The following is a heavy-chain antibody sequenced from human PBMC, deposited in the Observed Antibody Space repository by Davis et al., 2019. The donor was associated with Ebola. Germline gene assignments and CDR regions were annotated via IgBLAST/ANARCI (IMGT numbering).Heavy chain of an antibody. J-gene: IGHJ6*02. CDR1: GFTFSRND. V-gene: IGHV3-30*03. Sequence: GGSLKISCVGSGFTFSRNDMNWVRQAPAKALEWVAVMSYDGRDKYYADSVKGRFTISRDNSKNTLYLQMNSLRAEDTAVYYCARVYDPYYYYGMDVWGQGTTVTVSS. CDR3: ARVYDPYYYYGMDV. CDR2: MSYDGRDK. D-gene: IGHD3-22*01.